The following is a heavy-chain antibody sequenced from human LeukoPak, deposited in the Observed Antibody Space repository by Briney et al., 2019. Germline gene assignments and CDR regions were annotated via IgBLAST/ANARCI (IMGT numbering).Heavy chain of an antibody. CDR1: GFTFSSYG. D-gene: IGHD4-17*01. CDR2: ISYDGSNK. Sequence: GGSLRLSCAVSGFTFSSYGMHWVRQAPGKGLEWVAVISYDGSNKYYADSVKGRFTISRDKSKNTLYLQMNSLRAEDTAVYYCARDTVTTFRFRDYYYYGMDVWGQGTTVTVSS. CDR3: ARDTVTTFRFRDYYYYGMDV. V-gene: IGHV3-30*03. J-gene: IGHJ6*02.